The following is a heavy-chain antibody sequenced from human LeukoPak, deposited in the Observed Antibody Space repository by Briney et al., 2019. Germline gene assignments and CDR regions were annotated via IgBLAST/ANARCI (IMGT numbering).Heavy chain of an antibody. V-gene: IGHV3-7*01. CDR3: ARDTLGVHDY. CDR2: IKEDAGTK. Sequence: PGGSLRLSCAASGFTFSKSWMAWVRQVPGKGLEWVANIKEDAGTKHYAGSVEGRFTISRDNAKNLVYLQMNSLRADDTAIYHCARDTLGVHDYWGQGALVTVSS. D-gene: IGHD3-16*01. J-gene: IGHJ4*02. CDR1: GFTFSKSW.